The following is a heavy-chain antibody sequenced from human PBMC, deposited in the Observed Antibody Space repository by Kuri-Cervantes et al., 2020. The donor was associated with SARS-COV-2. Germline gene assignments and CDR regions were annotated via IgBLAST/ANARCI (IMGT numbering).Heavy chain of an antibody. Sequence: SETLSLTCTVSGYSISSGYYWGWIRQPPGKGLEWIGSIYHSGSTNYNPSLKSRVTISVDTSKNQFSLKLSSVTAADTAVYYCARHKDYGDYLGVFDIWGQGTMVTVSS. CDR2: IYHSGST. D-gene: IGHD4-17*01. CDR3: ARHKDYGDYLGVFDI. V-gene: IGHV4-38-2*02. CDR1: GYSISSGYY. J-gene: IGHJ3*02.